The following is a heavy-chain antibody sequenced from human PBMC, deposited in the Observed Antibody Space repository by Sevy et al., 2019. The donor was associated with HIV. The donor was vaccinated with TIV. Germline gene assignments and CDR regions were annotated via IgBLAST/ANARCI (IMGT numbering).Heavy chain of an antibody. CDR1: GFTFSSYS. CDR2: ISYSSSYI. CDR3: ARAYTSFSSGWYKDYYGMDV. Sequence: GGSLRLSCAASGFTFSSYSMHWVRQAPGKGLEWASSISYSSSYIYYADSVKGRFTISRDNAKNSLYLQMNSLRAEDTAVYYCARAYTSFSSGWYKDYYGMDVWGPGTTVTVSS. J-gene: IGHJ6*02. V-gene: IGHV3-21*01. D-gene: IGHD6-19*01.